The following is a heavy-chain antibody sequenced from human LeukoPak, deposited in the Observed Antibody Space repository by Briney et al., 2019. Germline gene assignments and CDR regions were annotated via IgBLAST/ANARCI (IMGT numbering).Heavy chain of an antibody. CDR1: GFTFSSYA. CDR2: ISGSGGST. J-gene: IGHJ4*01. CDR3: AKVVRVVYGGSRFYDSNDY. D-gene: IGHD3-22*01. Sequence: PGGSLRLSCTASGFTFSSYAMSWVRQAPGKGLEWVSVISGSGGSTYYADSVKGRFTISRDNSKNTLYLQMNSLRAEDTAVYYCAKVVRVVYGGSRFYDSNDYWGQGTLVTVSS. V-gene: IGHV3-23*01.